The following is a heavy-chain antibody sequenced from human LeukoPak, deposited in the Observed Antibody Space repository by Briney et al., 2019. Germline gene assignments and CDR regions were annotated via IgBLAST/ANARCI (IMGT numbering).Heavy chain of an antibody. CDR1: GFTFSSYA. CDR2: ISGSGGST. CDR3: VKGGYDYIEIAYFDY. D-gene: IGHD5-12*01. V-gene: IGHV3-23*01. Sequence: QPGGSLRLSCAASGFTFSSYAMSWVRQAPGKGLEWVSAISGSGGSTYYADSVKGRFTISRDNSKNTLYLQMNSLRAEDTAVYYCVKGGYDYIEIAYFDYWGQGTLVTVSS. J-gene: IGHJ4*02.